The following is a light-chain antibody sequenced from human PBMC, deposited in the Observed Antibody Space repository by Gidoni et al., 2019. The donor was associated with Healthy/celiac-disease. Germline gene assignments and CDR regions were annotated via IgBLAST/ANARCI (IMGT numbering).Light chain of an antibody. CDR2: QDS. CDR1: KLGDKY. Sequence: SYELTQPPPLSVFPAQTATLTRSGDKLGDKYACWYQQKPGQSPLLVLYQDSKRPSGFPERFSGSTSGYTGTLAIIGTQVMDGADYYCQAWDSSTAVFGGGTKLTVL. CDR3: QAWDSSTAV. V-gene: IGLV3-1*01. J-gene: IGLJ2*01.